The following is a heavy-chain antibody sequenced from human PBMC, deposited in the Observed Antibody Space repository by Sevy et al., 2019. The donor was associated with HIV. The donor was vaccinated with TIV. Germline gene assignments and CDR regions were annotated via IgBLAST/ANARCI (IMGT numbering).Heavy chain of an antibody. Sequence: LSLTCAASGFSFSDYRMHWVRQAPGKGLEWVAVISYDGRNNKYNADSVKGRFTISRDNSKNTLYLQMNSLRAEDTAIYYCARDRGEILSSAFDCWGQGTLVTVSS. J-gene: IGHJ4*02. CDR3: ARDRGEILSSAFDC. CDR2: ISYDGRNNK. CDR1: GFSFSDYR. V-gene: IGHV3-30*03. D-gene: IGHD3-16*01.